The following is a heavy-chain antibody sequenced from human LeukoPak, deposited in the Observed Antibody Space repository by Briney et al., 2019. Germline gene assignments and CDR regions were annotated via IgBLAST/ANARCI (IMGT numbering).Heavy chain of an antibody. CDR2: IWYDGSNK. J-gene: IGHJ4*02. V-gene: IGHV3-33*06. D-gene: IGHD3-10*01. CDR3: AKDHPSGSNDY. Sequence: EPGRSLRLSCAASGFTFSSYDMHWVRQAPGKGLEWVAVIWYDGSNKYYADSVKGRFTISRDNSKNTLYLQMNSLRAEDTAVYYCAKDHPSGSNDYWGQGTLVTVSS. CDR1: GFTFSSYD.